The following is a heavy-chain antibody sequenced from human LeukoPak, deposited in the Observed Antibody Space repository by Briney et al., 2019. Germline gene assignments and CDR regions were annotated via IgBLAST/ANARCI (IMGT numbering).Heavy chain of an antibody. Sequence: GGSLRLSCAASGFTFSSYAMSWVRQAPGKGLEWVSSISSSGGSTYHADSVKGRFPISRDNSKSTLYLQMNSLRGEDTAVYYCAKGVGEGAFDIWGQGTMVTVSS. CDR1: GFTFSSYA. D-gene: IGHD1-26*01. J-gene: IGHJ3*02. V-gene: IGHV3-23*01. CDR2: ISSSGGST. CDR3: AKGVGEGAFDI.